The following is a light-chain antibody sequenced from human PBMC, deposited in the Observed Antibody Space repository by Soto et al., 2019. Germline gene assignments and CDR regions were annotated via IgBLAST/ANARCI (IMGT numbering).Light chain of an antibody. J-gene: IGKJ1*01. CDR1: QSVSNNY. V-gene: IGKV3-20*01. Sequence: EIVLTQSPGTLSLSPGERATLSCGASQSVSNNYLTWYQQKPGQAPRLLIYGASNRATGIPDRFSGIGSGTDFTLTISRLPPEDFAVDYCQRYGSSGTFGQGTKVDIK. CDR2: GAS. CDR3: QRYGSSGT.